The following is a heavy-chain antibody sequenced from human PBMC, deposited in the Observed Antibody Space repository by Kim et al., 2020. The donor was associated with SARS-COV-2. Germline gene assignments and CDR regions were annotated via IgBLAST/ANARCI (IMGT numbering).Heavy chain of an antibody. CDR1: GGSISSSSYY. V-gene: IGHV4-39*01. CDR3: ARAMAGEPFVVVTRTTFDP. CDR2: IYYSGST. Sequence: SETLSLTCTVSGGSISSSSYYWGWIRQPPGKGLEWIGSIYYSGSTYYNPSLKSRVTISVDTSKNQFSLKLSSVTAADTAVYYCARAMAGEPFVVVTRTTFDPWGQGTLVTVSS. D-gene: IGHD2-15*01. J-gene: IGHJ5*02.